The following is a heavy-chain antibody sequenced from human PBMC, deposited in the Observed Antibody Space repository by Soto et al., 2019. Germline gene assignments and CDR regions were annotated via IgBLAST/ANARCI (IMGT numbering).Heavy chain of an antibody. CDR2: ISAHNGNT. V-gene: IGHV1-18*01. D-gene: IGHD1-1*01. CDR1: GYDFTTYG. J-gene: IGHJ4*02. Sequence: QVHLVQSGAEVKKPGASVKVSCKGSGYDFTTYGITWVRQAPGQGLEWMAWISAHNGNTDYAQKLTGRVTVTRDTSTSTAYMELRSLRSDDTAMYYCARGRYGDYWGQGALVTVSS. CDR3: ARGRYGDY.